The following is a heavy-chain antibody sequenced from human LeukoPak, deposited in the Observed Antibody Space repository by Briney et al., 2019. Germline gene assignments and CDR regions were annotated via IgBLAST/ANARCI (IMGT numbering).Heavy chain of an antibody. D-gene: IGHD6-13*01. CDR1: GFTLSNAW. V-gene: IGHV3-15*01. J-gene: IGHJ4*02. CDR2: IKSKIDGGTT. Sequence: GRSLRLSCAASGFTLSNAWMSWVRQAPGKGLDWVGRIKSKIDGGTTDYAAPVKGRFTISRDDSEKTLYLQMNSLKTEDTAVYYCIADLPAAAAYAFDYWGLGTLVTVSS. CDR3: IADLPAAAAYAFDY.